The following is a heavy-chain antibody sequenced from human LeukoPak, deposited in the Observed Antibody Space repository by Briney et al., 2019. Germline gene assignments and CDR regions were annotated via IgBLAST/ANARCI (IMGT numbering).Heavy chain of an antibody. CDR2: INGPGEST. CDR3: AKGSSYDFWSGYTLDY. J-gene: IGHJ4*02. CDR1: GFTFSSYA. D-gene: IGHD3-3*01. V-gene: IGHV3-23*01. Sequence: GGSLRLSCAASGFTFSSYAMSWVRQAPGKGLEWVSFINGPGESTYYADSAKGRFTISRDNSKNTLYLAMNSLRAEDTAVYYCAKGSSYDFWSGYTLDYWGQGTLVTVSS.